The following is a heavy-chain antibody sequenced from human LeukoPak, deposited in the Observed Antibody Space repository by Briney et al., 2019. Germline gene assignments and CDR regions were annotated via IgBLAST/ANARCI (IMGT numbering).Heavy chain of an antibody. CDR2: IVVGTGKK. V-gene: IGHV1-58*02. CDR1: GFTFSGCA. J-gene: IGHJ3*02. CDR3: AAGVGYTYGLSLGATALISDI. D-gene: IGHD5-18*01. Sequence: TSVTVSCKASGFTFSGCAMQWLRQARGQRREWMGGIVVGTGKKDYAQRLQETGTITTDMTTSTAYMELSSLRSEDTAVYYCAAGVGYTYGLSLGATALISDIWGQGTMVTVSS.